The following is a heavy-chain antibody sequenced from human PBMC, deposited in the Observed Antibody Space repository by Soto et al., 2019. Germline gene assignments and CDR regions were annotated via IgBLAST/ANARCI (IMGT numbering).Heavy chain of an antibody. CDR1: GYTFSDHY. V-gene: IGHV3-72*01. J-gene: IGHJ4*02. D-gene: IGHD4-17*01. Sequence: EVQLVESGGGLVQPGGSLRLSCAASGYTFSDHYMDWVRQAPGKGLEWVGRTRNKANSYTTEYAASVKGRFTISRDDSKNSVYLQMNSLKIEDTSVYYCARDLMTTVTYYDYWGQGTLVTVSP. CDR2: TRNKANSYTT. CDR3: ARDLMTTVTYYDY.